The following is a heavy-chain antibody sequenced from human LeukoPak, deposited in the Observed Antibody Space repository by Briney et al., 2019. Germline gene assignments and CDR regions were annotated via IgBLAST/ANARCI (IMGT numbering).Heavy chain of an antibody. CDR2: MYSGGAT. Sequence: GGSLRLSCVASGISVSGTFMSWVRQAAGKGLEWVSTMYSGGATHYADSVKGRFSVSRDNVENTLYLQMENLRVEATAVYYCARVVTFELDYWGQGTPVLVSS. V-gene: IGHV3-53*01. D-gene: IGHD3-10*01. CDR3: ARVVTFELDY. J-gene: IGHJ4*02. CDR1: GISVSGTF.